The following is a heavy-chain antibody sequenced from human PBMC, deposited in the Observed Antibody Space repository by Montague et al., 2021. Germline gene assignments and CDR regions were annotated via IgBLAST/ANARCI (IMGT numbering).Heavy chain of an antibody. CDR1: GGSLSEYY. Sequence: SETLSLTCGVYGGSLSEYYWTWIRQSPEKGLEWIGEVRHIGSTNXNPSLKSRVTMPVDKSKNQFSLKLRSVTAADTAVYYCASDRGPFDYWGQGTVVTVSS. J-gene: IGHJ4*02. V-gene: IGHV4-34*01. CDR2: VRHIGST. D-gene: IGHD3-10*01. CDR3: ASDRGPFDY.